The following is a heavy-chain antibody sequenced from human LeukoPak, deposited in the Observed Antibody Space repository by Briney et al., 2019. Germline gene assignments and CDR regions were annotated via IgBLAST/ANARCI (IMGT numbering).Heavy chain of an antibody. CDR1: GYTFTGYY. V-gene: IGHV1-2*02. Sequence: ASVKVSCKASGYTFTGYYMHWVRQAPGQGLEWMGWINPNSGGTNYAQKFQGRVTMTRDTSISTAYMEVSRLRSDDTAVYYCARSRVLPNWFDPWGQGTLVTVSS. J-gene: IGHJ5*02. CDR2: INPNSGGT. CDR3: ARSRVLPNWFDP. D-gene: IGHD6-6*01.